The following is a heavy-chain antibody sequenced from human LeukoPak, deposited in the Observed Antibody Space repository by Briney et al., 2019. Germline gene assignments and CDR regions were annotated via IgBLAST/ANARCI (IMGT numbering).Heavy chain of an antibody. V-gene: IGHV3-30-3*01. CDR3: MGDYMGWFDP. CDR2: ISLDRSTE. J-gene: IGHJ5*02. D-gene: IGHD3-10*01. CDR1: GFSLSNFQ. Sequence: GRSLRLSCVASGFSLSNFQMYWVRQAPGKGLEWVSIISLDRSTEFYADSVKGRFTISRDTASNTMHLEMNNLRIEDTAVYYCMGDYMGWFDPWGQGSLVTVSS.